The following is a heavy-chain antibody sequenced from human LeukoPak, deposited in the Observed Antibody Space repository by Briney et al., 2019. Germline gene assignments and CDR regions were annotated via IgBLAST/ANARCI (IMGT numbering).Heavy chain of an antibody. CDR3: ARDPSCSTISCYGVVY. V-gene: IGHV1-69*13. CDR2: IIPIFGTT. CDR1: VDTFSSYG. Sequence: ASVKVSCKASVDTFSSYGFSWVRQAPGQGLEWMGGIIPIFGTTNYAQKFQGRVTFTADESTSTAYMEVSSLRSEDTAVYYCARDPSCSTISCYGVVYWGQGTLVTVSS. J-gene: IGHJ4*02. D-gene: IGHD2-2*01.